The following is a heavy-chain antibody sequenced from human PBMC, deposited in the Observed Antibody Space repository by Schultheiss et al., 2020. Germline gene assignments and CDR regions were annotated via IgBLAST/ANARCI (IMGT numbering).Heavy chain of an antibody. J-gene: IGHJ5*02. CDR1: GFTFSSYW. V-gene: IGHV3-74*01. CDR3: ARDPRAVRYGSGSGGWFDP. D-gene: IGHD3-10*01. CDR2: INSDGSST. Sequence: GGSLRLSCAASGFTFSSYWMHWVRQAPGKGLVWVSRINSDGSSTSYADSVKGRFTISRDNAKNTLYLQMNSLGIEDTAVYYCARDPRAVRYGSGSGGWFDPWGQGTLVTVSS.